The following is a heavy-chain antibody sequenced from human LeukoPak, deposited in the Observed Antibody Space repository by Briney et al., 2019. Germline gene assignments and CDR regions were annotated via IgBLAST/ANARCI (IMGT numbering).Heavy chain of an antibody. V-gene: IGHV3-48*01. CDR2: ISSSSSTI. Sequence: GGSLRLSCAASGFTSSSYSVNWVRQAPGKGLEWVSYISSSSSTIYYADSVKGRFTISRDNAKNSLYLQMNSLRAEETAVYYCARVYRLEYSSSWYNAFDIWGQGTMVTVSS. D-gene: IGHD6-13*01. CDR3: ARVYRLEYSSSWYNAFDI. J-gene: IGHJ3*02. CDR1: GFTSSSYS.